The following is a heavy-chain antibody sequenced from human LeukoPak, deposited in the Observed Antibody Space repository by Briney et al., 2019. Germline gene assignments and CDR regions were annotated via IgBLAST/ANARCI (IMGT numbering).Heavy chain of an antibody. V-gene: IGHV3-23*01. CDR1: GFTFSSYA. CDR3: AKKAITFGGAYLGGFDY. Sequence: GGSLRLSCAASGFTFSSYAMSWVRQAPGKGLEWVSAISGSGGSTYYADSVKGRFTISRDNSKNTLYLQMNSLRAEDTAVYYCAKKAITFGGAYLGGFDYWGQGTLVTVSS. CDR2: ISGSGGST. J-gene: IGHJ4*02. D-gene: IGHD3-16*01.